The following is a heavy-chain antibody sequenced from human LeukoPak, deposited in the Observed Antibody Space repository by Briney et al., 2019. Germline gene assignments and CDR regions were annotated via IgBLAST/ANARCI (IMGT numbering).Heavy chain of an antibody. J-gene: IGHJ4*02. CDR1: GYSISTNYY. CDR2: FYHSGST. CDR3: ARTNPPIQAPFDY. Sequence: PSETLSLACTVSGYSISTNYYWGWLRQPPGKGLKWIEIFYHSGSTYYNPSLKSRVTMSVDTSKNQFSLNLASVTAADTAVYFCARTNPPIQAPFDYWRQGILVTVSS. V-gene: IGHV4-38-2*02.